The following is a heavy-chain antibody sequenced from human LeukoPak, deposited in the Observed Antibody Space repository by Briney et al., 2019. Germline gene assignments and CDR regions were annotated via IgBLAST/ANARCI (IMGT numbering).Heavy chain of an antibody. CDR2: INRDGSNT. V-gene: IGHV3-74*01. CDR1: GFTFSSYW. CDR3: AKGSYYDY. Sequence: GGSLRLSCAASGFTFSSYWMHWVRQAPGKGLVWVSRINRDGSNTNYADSVKGRFTISRDNSKNTLYLQMNSLRAEDTAVYYCAKGSYYDYWGQGTLVTVSS. J-gene: IGHJ4*02.